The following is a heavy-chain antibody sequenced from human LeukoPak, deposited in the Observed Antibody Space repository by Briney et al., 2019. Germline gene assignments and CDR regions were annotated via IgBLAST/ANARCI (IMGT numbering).Heavy chain of an antibody. J-gene: IGHJ5*02. CDR2: IRYDGSNK. D-gene: IGHD2-2*02. Sequence: GGSLRLSCAASGFTFSSYGMHWVRQAPGKGLEWVAFIRYDGSNKYYADSVKGRFTISRDNSKNTLYLQMNSLRAEDTAVYYCPIEVVPAAIPWGQGTLVTVSS. CDR3: PIEVVPAAIP. V-gene: IGHV3-30*02. CDR1: GFTFSSYG.